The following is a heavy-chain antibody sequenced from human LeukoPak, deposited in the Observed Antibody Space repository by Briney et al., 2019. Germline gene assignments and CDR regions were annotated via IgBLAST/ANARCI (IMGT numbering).Heavy chain of an antibody. CDR1: GFTFSSDW. CDR2: IKPDGSEK. Sequence: GGCLRVSCAASGFTFSSDWMSWVRQGPGEGLEWVANIKPDGSEKYYVDSVGGRFTISRDNAKNSLYLQMNSLRAEDTAVYYCRYSSRGGFDYWGQGTLVTVSS. J-gene: IGHJ4*02. CDR3: RYSSRGGFDY. D-gene: IGHD6-13*01. V-gene: IGHV3-7*01.